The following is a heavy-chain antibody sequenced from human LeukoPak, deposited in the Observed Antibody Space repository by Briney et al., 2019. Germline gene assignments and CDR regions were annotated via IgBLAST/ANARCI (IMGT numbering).Heavy chain of an antibody. V-gene: IGHV4-34*01. CDR1: GGTFSGYY. J-gene: IGHJ3*02. Sequence: SETLSLTCAVYGGTFSGYYWSWIRQPPGKRLEWVGESNDSGGTNYNPSLKSRVTISADKSKNQVSLKLTSVTAADTAVYYCARPLAVAGTGAFDIWGQGTMVTVSS. CDR2: SNDSGGT. D-gene: IGHD6-19*01. CDR3: ARPLAVAGTGAFDI.